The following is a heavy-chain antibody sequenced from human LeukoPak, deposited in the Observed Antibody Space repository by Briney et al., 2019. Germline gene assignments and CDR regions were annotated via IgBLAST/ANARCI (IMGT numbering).Heavy chain of an antibody. V-gene: IGHV4-38-2*01. D-gene: IGHD3-10*01. CDR2: VFHSGTT. Sequence: SETLSLTCAVSGYSISSGFCWAWIRQPPGKGLEYIGSVFHSGTTYYNPSLKSRVTISVDTSKNQFSLNLSSVTAANAAVYFCARVLMWFGEPKYCFDSWGQGTLVTVSS. CDR1: GYSISSGFC. J-gene: IGHJ4*02. CDR3: ARVLMWFGEPKYCFDS.